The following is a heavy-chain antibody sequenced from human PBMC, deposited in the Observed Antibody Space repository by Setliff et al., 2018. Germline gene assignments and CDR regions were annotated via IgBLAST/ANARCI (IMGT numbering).Heavy chain of an antibody. Sequence: GGSLRLSCAASGFTFGSHAMHWVRQAPGKGLEWVAVITGSGNSIYYADSVKGRFSISRDNSKNTLYLQLNSLRAEDTALYYCAREVWNIYDNDNSWSGYSDHWGQGTLVTVSS. D-gene: IGHD3-3*01. CDR1: GFTFGSHA. J-gene: IGHJ4*02. CDR3: AREVWNIYDNDNSWSGYSDH. CDR2: ITGSGNSI. V-gene: IGHV3-30*07.